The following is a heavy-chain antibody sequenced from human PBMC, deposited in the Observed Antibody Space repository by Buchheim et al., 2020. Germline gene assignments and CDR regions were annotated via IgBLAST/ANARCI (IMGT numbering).Heavy chain of an antibody. CDR1: GDSITSRSSY. CDR3: ARQRGVGSYWIGKNVVSKNYFDN. V-gene: IGHV4-39*01. D-gene: IGHD1-26*01. Sequence: QLQLQESGPGLVRPSETLSLTCSVSGDSITSRSSYWAWIRQAPGKGLEWIGTVYYSGSTYSNPSLKSRFTVSVDTSKNQFSLKLNSVTAADTAVYFCARQRGVGSYWIGKNVVSKNYFDNWGRGTL. J-gene: IGHJ4*02. CDR2: VYYSGST.